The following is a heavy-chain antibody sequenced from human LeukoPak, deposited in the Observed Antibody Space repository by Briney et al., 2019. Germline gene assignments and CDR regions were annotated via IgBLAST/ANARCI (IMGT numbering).Heavy chain of an antibody. CDR3: ARDTGDYYDSSGYIDY. D-gene: IGHD3-22*01. CDR1: GYTFTSYY. V-gene: IGHV1-46*01. J-gene: IGHJ4*02. Sequence: ASVKVSCKASGYTFTSYYMHWVRQAPGQGLEWMGIINPSGGSTSYAQKFQGRVTMTRDTSTSTVYMELSSLRSEDTAVYYCARDTGDYYDSSGYIDYWGQGTLVTVSS. CDR2: INPSGGST.